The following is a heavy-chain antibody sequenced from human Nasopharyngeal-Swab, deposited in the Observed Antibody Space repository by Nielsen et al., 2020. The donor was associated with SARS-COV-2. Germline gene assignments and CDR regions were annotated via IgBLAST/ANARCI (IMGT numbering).Heavy chain of an antibody. V-gene: IGHV5-51*01. J-gene: IGHJ5*02. CDR3: ARQTTVSDNWFDP. CDR1: GYSFISYW. Sequence: GGSLRLSCKGSGYSFISYWIGWVRQMPGKGLEWMGIIYPGDSDTRYSPSFQGQVTISADKSISTAYLQWSSLKASDTAMYYCARQTTVSDNWFDPWGQGTLVTVSS. D-gene: IGHD4-17*01. CDR2: IYPGDSDT.